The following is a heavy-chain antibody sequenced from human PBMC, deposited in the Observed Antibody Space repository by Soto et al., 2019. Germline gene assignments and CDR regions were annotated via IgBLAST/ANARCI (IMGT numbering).Heavy chain of an antibody. Sequence: RGSLRLSCAASGFTFSGFSMNWVRQAPGKGLEWVSSVTSSPSSMFYADSVKGRFTISRDDAKDSLFLQMNSLRADDTAVYYCAREADFASSGYVLDYWGLGTLVTVSS. J-gene: IGHJ4*02. V-gene: IGHV3-21*01. CDR3: AREADFASSGYVLDY. CDR1: GFTFSGFS. D-gene: IGHD3-22*01. CDR2: VTSSPSSM.